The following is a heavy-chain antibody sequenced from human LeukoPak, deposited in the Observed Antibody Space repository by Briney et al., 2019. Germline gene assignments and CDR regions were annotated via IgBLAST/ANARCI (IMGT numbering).Heavy chain of an antibody. D-gene: IGHD6-13*01. CDR2: ISGSGGST. CDR1: GFIFSTYA. Sequence: GGSLRLSCATSGFIFSTYALSWVRQAPGKGLEWASSISGSGGSTYHADSVKGRFTISRDSSKNTLYLQMNSLRAEDTAIYYCARVIRAAPGKGYFNYWGQGTLVTVSS. V-gene: IGHV3-23*01. CDR3: ARVIRAAPGKGYFNY. J-gene: IGHJ4*02.